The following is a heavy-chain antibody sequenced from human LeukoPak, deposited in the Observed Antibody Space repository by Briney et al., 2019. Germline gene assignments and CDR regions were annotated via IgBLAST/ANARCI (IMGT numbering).Heavy chain of an antibody. D-gene: IGHD2-2*01. CDR2: ISAYNGNT. Sequence: ASVKVSCKASSYTFTSYGISWVRQAPGQGLEWMGWISAYNGNTNYAQKLQGRVTMTTDTSTSTAYMELRSLRSDDTAVYYCARKGCSSTSCHAFDIWGQGTMVTVSS. CDR1: SYTFTSYG. J-gene: IGHJ3*02. CDR3: ARKGCSSTSCHAFDI. V-gene: IGHV1-18*01.